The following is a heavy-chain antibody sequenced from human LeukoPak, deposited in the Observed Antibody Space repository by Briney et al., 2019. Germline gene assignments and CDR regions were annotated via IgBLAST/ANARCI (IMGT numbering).Heavy chain of an antibody. CDR3: ARHPRSLDY. CDR1: GGSFSGYY. J-gene: IGHJ4*02. Sequence: SETLSLTCAVYGGSFSGYYWSWIRQPPGKGLEWIGEINHSGSTNYNPSLKSRVTISVDTSKNQFSLKLSSVTAADTAVYYCARHPRSLDYWGQGTLVTVSS. CDR2: INHSGST. D-gene: IGHD1-14*01. V-gene: IGHV4-34*01.